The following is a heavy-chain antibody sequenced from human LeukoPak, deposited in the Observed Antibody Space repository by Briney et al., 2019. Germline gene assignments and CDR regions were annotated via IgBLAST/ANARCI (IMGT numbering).Heavy chain of an antibody. D-gene: IGHD3-3*01. CDR3: GRDQGSRHYPRYFDL. CDR2: ISPYTGDT. Sequence: GASVKVSCKASGYTFTAYGISWLRQALGQRPEWLAWISPYTGDTKYAEALGGRLTVTRDTSTTTVFMQLRSLRSDDTALYFCGRDQGSRHYPRYFDLWGRGTLVTVAS. CDR1: GYTFTAYG. V-gene: IGHV1-18*01. J-gene: IGHJ2*01.